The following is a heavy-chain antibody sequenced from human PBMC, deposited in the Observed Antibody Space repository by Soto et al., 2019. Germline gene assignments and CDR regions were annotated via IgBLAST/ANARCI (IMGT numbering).Heavy chain of an antibody. J-gene: IGHJ6*02. Sequence: GESLKISCQASGYTFTKNWISWVRQMPGKGLEWMGRIDPSDSETKYNPSVEGHVRLSVDEFTSTAYLEWSSLKASDSAMYYCVRLTGRSAYGLDVWGQGTTVTVSS. CDR2: IDPSDSET. CDR1: GYTFTKNW. V-gene: IGHV5-10-1*01. D-gene: IGHD7-27*01. CDR3: VRLTGRSAYGLDV.